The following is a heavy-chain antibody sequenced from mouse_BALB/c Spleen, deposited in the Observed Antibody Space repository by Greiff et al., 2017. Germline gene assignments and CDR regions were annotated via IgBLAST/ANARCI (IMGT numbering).Heavy chain of an antibody. V-gene: IGHV14-3*02. CDR2: IDPANGNT. CDR3: ARYYYGSGGFAY. D-gene: IGHD1-1*01. J-gene: IGHJ3*01. Sequence: EVQLQQSGAELVKPGASVKLSCTASGFNIKDTYMHWVKQRPEQGLEWIGRIDPANGNTKYDPKFQGKATITADTSSNTAYLQLSSLTSEDTAVYYCARYYYGSGGFAYWGQGTLVTVSA. CDR1: GFNIKDTY.